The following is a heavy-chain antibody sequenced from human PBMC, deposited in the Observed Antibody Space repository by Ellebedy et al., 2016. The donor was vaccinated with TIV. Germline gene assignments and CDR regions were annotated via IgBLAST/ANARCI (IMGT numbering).Heavy chain of an antibody. V-gene: IGHV3-30*18. J-gene: IGHJ2*01. CDR3: AKDRGIAAAGTGWYFDL. CDR1: GFTFSSYG. CDR2: ISYDGSNK. Sequence: GGSLRLXXAASGFTFSSYGMHWVRQAPGKGLEWVAVISYDGSNKYYADSVKGRFTISRDNSKNTLYLQMNSLRAEDTAVYYCAKDRGIAAAGTGWYFDLWGRGTLVTVSS. D-gene: IGHD6-13*01.